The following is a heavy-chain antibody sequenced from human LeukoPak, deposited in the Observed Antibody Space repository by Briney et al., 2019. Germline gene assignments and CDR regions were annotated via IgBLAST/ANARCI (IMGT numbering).Heavy chain of an antibody. V-gene: IGHV3-48*03. CDR1: GFTFSSYE. J-gene: IGHJ1*01. CDR2: ISSSGSTI. CDR3: ATSITMVRGVEAEYFQH. Sequence: PGGSLRLSCAASGFTFSSYEMNWVRQAPGKGLEWVSYISSSGSTIYYADSVKGRFTISRDNAKDSLYLQMNSLRAEDTAVYYCATSITMVRGVEAEYFQHWGQGTLVTVSS. D-gene: IGHD3-10*01.